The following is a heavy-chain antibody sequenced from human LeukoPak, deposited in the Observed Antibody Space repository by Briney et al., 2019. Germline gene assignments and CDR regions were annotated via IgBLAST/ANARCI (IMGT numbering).Heavy chain of an antibody. J-gene: IGHJ5*02. D-gene: IGHD6-19*01. CDR1: GFTFNSYS. V-gene: IGHV3-21*01. Sequence: GGSLRLSCAASGFTFNSYSMSWVRQAPGKGLEWVSSISNTRSYIYYADSVKGRFTISRDNAKNSLYLQMNSLRAEDTAVYYCARETSSAWYAVKWFDPWGQGTLVTVSS. CDR3: ARETSSAWYAVKWFDP. CDR2: ISNTRSYI.